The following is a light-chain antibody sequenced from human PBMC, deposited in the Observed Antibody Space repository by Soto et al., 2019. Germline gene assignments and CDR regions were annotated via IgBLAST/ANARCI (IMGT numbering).Light chain of an antibody. Sequence: IQMTQSPSTLSASVGDRVTITCRASQSISIWLAWYQQKPGKAPRLLIYKASSLESEVPSRFSGSGSGTEFTLTINSLQPDDSAIYYCQHYNSDSTFGQGTKVEIK. CDR3: QHYNSDST. J-gene: IGKJ1*01. CDR2: KAS. CDR1: QSISIW. V-gene: IGKV1-5*03.